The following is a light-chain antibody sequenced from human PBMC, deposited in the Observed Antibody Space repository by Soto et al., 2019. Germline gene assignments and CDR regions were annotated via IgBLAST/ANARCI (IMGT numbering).Light chain of an antibody. Sequence: EIVMTQSPATLSVSPGESDTLSCRASQTVDTHVAWYQQKRGQAPRLLIYGASTRATDLPARFSGGGSGTEFTLTISSLESEDFAVYYCQQYHRWPPLTFGGGTKVDIK. CDR2: GAS. CDR1: QTVDTH. CDR3: QQYHRWPPLT. V-gene: IGKV3-15*01. J-gene: IGKJ4*01.